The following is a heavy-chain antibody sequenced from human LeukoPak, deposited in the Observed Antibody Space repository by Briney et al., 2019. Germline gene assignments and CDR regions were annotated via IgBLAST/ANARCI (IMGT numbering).Heavy chain of an antibody. J-gene: IGHJ4*02. V-gene: IGHV4-59*01. Sequence: SETLSLTCTVSGGSISHYYWSWIRQPPGKGLEWSGYIYYSGSTNYNPSLKSRVTISVDTSKNQFSLKLSSVTAADTAVYYCARDTTIFGVVTNYFDYWGQGTLVTVSS. D-gene: IGHD3-3*01. CDR3: ARDTTIFGVVTNYFDY. CDR2: IYYSGST. CDR1: GGSISHYY.